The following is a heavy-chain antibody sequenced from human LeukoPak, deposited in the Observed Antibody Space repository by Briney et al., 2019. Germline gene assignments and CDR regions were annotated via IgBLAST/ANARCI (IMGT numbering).Heavy chain of an antibody. D-gene: IGHD1-26*01. Sequence: GGSLRLSCAASGFTFSSYGMHWVRQAPGKGLEWVSSISSSSSYIYYADSMKGRFTISRDNAKNSLYLQMNSLRAEDTAVYYCARLGHPLAGATSLDYYYMDVWGKGTTVTVSS. CDR2: ISSSSSYI. CDR3: ARLGHPLAGATSLDYYYMDV. CDR1: GFTFSSYG. J-gene: IGHJ6*03. V-gene: IGHV3-21*01.